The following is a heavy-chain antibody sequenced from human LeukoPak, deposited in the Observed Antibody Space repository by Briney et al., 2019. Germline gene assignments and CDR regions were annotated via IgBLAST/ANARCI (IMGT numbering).Heavy chain of an antibody. CDR2: IKGDKSDT. CDR3: TRDPGDA. J-gene: IGHJ6*03. V-gene: IGHV3-7*01. Sequence: PGGSLRLSCEASGFSLSSYWMSWVRQAPGKGLEWVATIKGDKSDTYRVDSVRGRFTLSRDNAKNSLYLQMNSLRVEDTAVYFCTRDPGDAWGKGTTVIVSS. CDR1: GFSLSSYW.